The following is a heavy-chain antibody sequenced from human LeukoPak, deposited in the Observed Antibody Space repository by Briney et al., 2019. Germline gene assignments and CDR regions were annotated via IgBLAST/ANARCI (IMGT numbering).Heavy chain of an antibody. V-gene: IGHV6-1*01. J-gene: IGHJ4*02. D-gene: IGHD6-19*01. CDR2: TYYRSKYYN. Sequence: SQTLSLTCAISGDSVSSNTAAWNWIRQSPSRGLEWLGRTYYRSKYYNEYAVSVKSRITINPDTSKNKFSLQLNSVTPEETAVYYCARGGVAVVGTAPSSGFDYWGQGPLVTVSS. CDR3: ARGGVAVVGTAPSSGFDY. CDR1: GDSVSSNTAA.